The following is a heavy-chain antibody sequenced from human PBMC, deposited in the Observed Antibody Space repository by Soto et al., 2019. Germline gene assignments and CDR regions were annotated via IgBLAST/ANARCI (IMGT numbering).Heavy chain of an antibody. Sequence: PGGSLRLSCAASGFTFSSYSMNWVRQAPGKGLEWVSYISSSSSTIYYADSVRGRFTISRDNAKNSLYLQMNSLRAEDTAVYYCAKDGGITMFRGRARGFDIWGPGTMVTVSS. V-gene: IGHV3-48*01. CDR1: GFTFSSYS. J-gene: IGHJ3*02. D-gene: IGHD3-10*01. CDR3: AKDGGITMFRGRARGFDI. CDR2: ISSSSSTI.